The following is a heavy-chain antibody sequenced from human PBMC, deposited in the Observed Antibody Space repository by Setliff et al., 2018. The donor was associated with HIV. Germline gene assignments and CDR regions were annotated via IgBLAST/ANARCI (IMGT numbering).Heavy chain of an antibody. CDR3: AREQFGGSYKSKVDY. CDR2: VTHSGTT. Sequence: PSETLSLTCAVFGGSFSGFYWTFIRQSPGKGLEWIGEVTHSGTTTYDPSLKSRITISVDTSKNQFSLKLTSVTAADTAVYYCAREQFGGSYKSKVDYWGQGTRVTVSS. D-gene: IGHD1-26*01. J-gene: IGHJ4*02. CDR1: GGSFSGFY. V-gene: IGHV4-34*10.